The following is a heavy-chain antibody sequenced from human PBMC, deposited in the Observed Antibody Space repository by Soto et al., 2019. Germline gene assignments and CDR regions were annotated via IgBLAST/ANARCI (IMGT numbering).Heavy chain of an antibody. J-gene: IGHJ6*02. Sequence: SETLSLTCTVSGGSISSYYWSWIRQPQGTGLEWIGYIYYSGSTNYNPSLKSRVTISVDTSKNQFSLKLSSVTAADTAVYYCARGYGSWGWWYGMDVWGQGTTVTVSS. CDR3: ARGYGSWGWWYGMDV. D-gene: IGHD2-15*01. CDR2: IYYSGST. V-gene: IGHV4-59*01. CDR1: GGSISSYY.